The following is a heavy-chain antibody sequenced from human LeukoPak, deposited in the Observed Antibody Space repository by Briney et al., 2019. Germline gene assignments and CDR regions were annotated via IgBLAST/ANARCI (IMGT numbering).Heavy chain of an antibody. D-gene: IGHD5-18*01. Sequence: GGSLRLSCAASGFTFSNAWMNWVRQAPGKGLEWVGRIKSKTDGGTTDYAAPVKGRFTISRDDSKNTLYLQMNSLRAGDTAVYYCAKDRLQLWFYFDYWGRGTLVTVSS. CDR1: GFTFSNAW. V-gene: IGHV3-15*07. J-gene: IGHJ4*02. CDR3: AKDRLQLWFYFDY. CDR2: IKSKTDGGTT.